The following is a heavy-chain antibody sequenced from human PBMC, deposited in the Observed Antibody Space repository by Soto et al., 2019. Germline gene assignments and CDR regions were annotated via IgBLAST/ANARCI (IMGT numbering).Heavy chain of an antibody. J-gene: IGHJ6*02. CDR3: ARVLDIVVVPAAISYYYGMDV. D-gene: IGHD2-2*03. Sequence: ASVKVSCKASGGTFSSYAISWVRQAPGQGPEWMGGIIPIFGTANYAQKFQGRVTITADESTSTAYMELSSLRSEDTAVYYCARVLDIVVVPAAISYYYGMDVWGQGTTVTVSS. V-gene: IGHV1-69*13. CDR2: IIPIFGTA. CDR1: GGTFSSYA.